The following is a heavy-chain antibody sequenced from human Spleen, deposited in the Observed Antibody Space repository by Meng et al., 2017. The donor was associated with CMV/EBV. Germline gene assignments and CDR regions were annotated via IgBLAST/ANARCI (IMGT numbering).Heavy chain of an antibody. Sequence: GESLKISCAASGFTFSAYAMYWVRQAPGRGLEWVSSISTSSAFIYYADSVKGRFTISRDDGKNSVYLQMNSLRAEDTAVYYCARHSTEATISDYWGQGTLVTVSS. D-gene: IGHD5-12*01. CDR1: GFTFSAYA. V-gene: IGHV3-21*01. CDR2: ISTSSAFI. CDR3: ARHSTEATISDY. J-gene: IGHJ4*02.